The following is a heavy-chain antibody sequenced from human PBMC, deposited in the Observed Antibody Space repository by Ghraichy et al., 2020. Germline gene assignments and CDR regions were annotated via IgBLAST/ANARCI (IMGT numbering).Heavy chain of an antibody. D-gene: IGHD6-6*01. V-gene: IGHV4-4*02. J-gene: IGHJ4*02. Sequence: SETLSLTCAVSGGSISSSNWWSWVRQPPGKGLEWIGEIYHSGSTNYNPSLKSRVTISVDKSKNQFSLKLSSVTAADTAVYYCAREKSIAARPLDYWGQGTLVTVPS. CDR1: GGSISSSNW. CDR2: IYHSGST. CDR3: AREKSIAARPLDY.